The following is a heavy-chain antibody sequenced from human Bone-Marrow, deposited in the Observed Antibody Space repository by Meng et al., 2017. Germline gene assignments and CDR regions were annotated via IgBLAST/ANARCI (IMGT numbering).Heavy chain of an antibody. D-gene: IGHD5-18*01. J-gene: IGHJ6*01. CDR1: GYRFSSYW. CDR2: IHPGDSDT. V-gene: IGHV5-51*01. CDR3: ANPNGGGYSYVGV. Sequence: GSLKISCKGSGYRFSSYWIGWVRQMPGKGLEWMGIIHPGDSDTRYSPSFKGQVTISADKSISTAYLQWSSLKASDTAIYYCANPNGGGYSYVGVWGQGTTVTGSS.